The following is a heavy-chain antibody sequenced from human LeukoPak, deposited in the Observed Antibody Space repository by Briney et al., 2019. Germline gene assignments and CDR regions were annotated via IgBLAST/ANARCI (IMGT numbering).Heavy chain of an antibody. CDR3: ARGVDCGGDCYITDY. CDR2: IYHSGST. J-gene: IGHJ4*02. D-gene: IGHD2-21*02. CDR1: GGSISSYY. Sequence: SETLSLTCTVSGGSISSYYWSWIRQPPGKGLEWIGYIYHSGSTNYNPSLKSRVTISVDTSKNQFSLKLSSVTAADTAVYYCARGVDCGGDCYITDYWAREPWSPSPQ. V-gene: IGHV4-59*01.